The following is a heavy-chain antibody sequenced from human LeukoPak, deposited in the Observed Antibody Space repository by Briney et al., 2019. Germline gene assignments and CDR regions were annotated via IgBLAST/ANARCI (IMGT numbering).Heavy chain of an antibody. CDR3: ARETELSPGAFDI. CDR1: GFNFDRYT. Sequence: GGSLRLSCATPGFNFDRYTIHWVRQAPGKGLEWVSLAGWAGGTTFYSDSVRGRFTISRDSGRKSVYLQMNSLRAEDTAVYYCARETELSPGAFDIWGQGTMVTVSS. J-gene: IGHJ3*02. CDR2: AGWAGGTT. D-gene: IGHD2/OR15-2a*01. V-gene: IGHV3-43*01.